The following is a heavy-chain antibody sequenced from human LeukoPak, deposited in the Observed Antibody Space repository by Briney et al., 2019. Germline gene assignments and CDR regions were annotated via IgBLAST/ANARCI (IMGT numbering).Heavy chain of an antibody. V-gene: IGHV3-30*18. J-gene: IGHJ5*02. CDR3: AKEWLGYGDYGGEWFDP. D-gene: IGHD4-17*01. CDR1: GFTFSSYG. Sequence: GGSLRLSCAASGFTFSSYGMHWVRQAPGKGLEWVAVISYDGSNKYYADSVKGRFTISRDNTKNTLYLQMNSLRAEDTAVYYCAKEWLGYGDYGGEWFDPWGQGTLVTVSS. CDR2: ISYDGSNK.